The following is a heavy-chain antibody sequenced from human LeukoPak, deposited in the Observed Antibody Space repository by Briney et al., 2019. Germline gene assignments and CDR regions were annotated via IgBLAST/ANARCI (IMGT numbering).Heavy chain of an antibody. CDR3: ARGVGTGTRHLAY. V-gene: IGHV4-30-4*01. CDR2: IHDGAST. Sequence: NPSQTLSLPCTVSGRSISSGDYYWSWIRQPPGKGLEWIRYIHDGASTDYPPSLKSPVIISVDTSKSQFSLNLSSVTAADTAVYYCARGVGTGTRHLAYWGQGKLVTVSS. J-gene: IGHJ4*02. D-gene: IGHD1-1*01. CDR1: GRSISSGDYY.